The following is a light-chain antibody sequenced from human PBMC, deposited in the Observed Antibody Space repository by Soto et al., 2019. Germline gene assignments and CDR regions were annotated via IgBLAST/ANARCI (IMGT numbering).Light chain of an antibody. CDR2: EVT. V-gene: IGLV2-14*01. Sequence: QSVLTQPASVSGSPGQSITISCPGTSGDVGGHNYVSWYQQHTGKAPKLIIYEVTNRPSGVSNRFSGSKSGNTASLTISGLQAEDEADYYCTSYTRSATPYIYGSGTKVTVL. J-gene: IGLJ1*01. CDR1: SGDVGGHNY. CDR3: TSYTRSATPYI.